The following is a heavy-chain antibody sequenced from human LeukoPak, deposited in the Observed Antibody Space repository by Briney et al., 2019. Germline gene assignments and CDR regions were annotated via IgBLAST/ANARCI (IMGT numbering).Heavy chain of an antibody. D-gene: IGHD3-22*01. V-gene: IGHV4-34*01. CDR1: GGSFSGYY. J-gene: IGHJ4*02. CDR3: ARGGRYYDSSGPPPLDY. CDR2: INHSGST. Sequence: SETLSLTCAVYGGSFSGYYWSWIRQPPGKGLEWIGEINHSGSTNHNPSLKSRVTISVDTSKNQFSLKLSSVTAADTAVYYCARGGRYYDSSGPPPLDYWGQGTLVTVSS.